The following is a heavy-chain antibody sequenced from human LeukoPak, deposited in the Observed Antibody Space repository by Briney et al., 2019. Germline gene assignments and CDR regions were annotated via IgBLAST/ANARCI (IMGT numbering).Heavy chain of an antibody. J-gene: IGHJ6*02. CDR1: GFTFSNYY. Sequence: GGSLRLSCAASGFTFSNYYMSWIRQAPGKGLEWVSYISSNGITTYYADAVKGRFTISRDNAENSLYLQMNSLRAEDTAVYYCIRDKARDPYYYYYGMDVWGQGTTVTVSS. CDR2: ISSNGITT. V-gene: IGHV3-11*04. CDR3: IRDKARDPYYYYYGMDV. D-gene: IGHD5-24*01.